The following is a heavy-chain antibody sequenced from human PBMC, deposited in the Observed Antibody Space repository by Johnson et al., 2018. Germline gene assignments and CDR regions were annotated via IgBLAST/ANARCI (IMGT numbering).Heavy chain of an antibody. D-gene: IGHD3-10*01. CDR3: ARYGVGFDI. CDR2: IDPRGGTT. Sequence: QVQLVQSGAEVKKPGASVKVSCKASGYNLTRYYLHFVRQAPGQGLEWMGIIDPRGGTTAYAQRFRGRITMTRDTSTNTVFVELSSLTSEDTALYFCARYGVGFDIWGQGTKITVSP. V-gene: IGHV1-46*01. J-gene: IGHJ3*02. CDR1: GYNLTRYY.